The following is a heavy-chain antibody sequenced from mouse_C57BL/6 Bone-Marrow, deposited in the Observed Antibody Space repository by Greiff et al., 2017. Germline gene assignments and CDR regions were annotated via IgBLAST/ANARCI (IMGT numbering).Heavy chain of an antibody. CDR1: GYTFTSYW. CDR3: ARSTGYVDYFDY. V-gene: IGHV1-50*01. Sequence: QVQLQQPGAELVKPGASVKLSCKASGYTFTSYWMQWVKQRPGQGLEWIGEIDPSDSYTNYNQKFKGKATLTVATSSSTAYMQLSSLTSEDSAVYYCARSTGYVDYFDYWGQGTTLTVSS. CDR2: IDPSDSYT. J-gene: IGHJ2*01. D-gene: IGHD3-2*02.